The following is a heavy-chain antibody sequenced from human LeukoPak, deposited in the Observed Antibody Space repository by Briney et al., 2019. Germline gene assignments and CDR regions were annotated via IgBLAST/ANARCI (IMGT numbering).Heavy chain of an antibody. CDR2: LSAYNGNT. Sequence: ASVKVSCKASGYTFTSYGFSWVRQAPGQGLEWMGWLSAYNGNTNYAQKFQGRVTMTTDTSTNTAYMELRSLRSDDTAFYYCARDYCSGGSCRFDYWGQGTLVTVSS. CDR1: GYTFTSYG. CDR3: ARDYCSGGSCRFDY. V-gene: IGHV1-18*01. J-gene: IGHJ4*02. D-gene: IGHD2-15*01.